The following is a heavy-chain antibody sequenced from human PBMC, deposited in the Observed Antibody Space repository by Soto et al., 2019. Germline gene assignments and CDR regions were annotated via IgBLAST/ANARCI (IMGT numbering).Heavy chain of an antibody. CDR2: ISYDGNYK. J-gene: IGHJ4*02. CDR1: GFTFNTYA. D-gene: IGHD2-15*01. V-gene: IGHV3-30*03. CDR3: AISGRYCIDNVCWNFDH. Sequence: QVQLVESGGGVVRPGRSLRLSCAASGFTFNTYAMHWVRQAPGKGLEWVAVISYDGNYKYYADSAKGRFTISRDNSKNTLYLQVNSLRPEDTATYFCAISGRYCIDNVCWNFDHWGRGALVSVSS.